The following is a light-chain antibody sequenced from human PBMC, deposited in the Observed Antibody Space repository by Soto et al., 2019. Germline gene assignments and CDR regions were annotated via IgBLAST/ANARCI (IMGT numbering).Light chain of an antibody. Sequence: EIVLTQSPGTLSLSPWERATLSCIASQSSSGNYLAWYQQKPGQAPRLLIYDASSRATGIPDRFSGSGSGTDFTLTISRLEPDDYAVYYCQQHGSPTPYTFGLGTKVDIK. CDR3: QQHGSPTPYT. CDR2: DAS. V-gene: IGKV3-20*01. CDR1: QSSSGNY. J-gene: IGKJ2*01.